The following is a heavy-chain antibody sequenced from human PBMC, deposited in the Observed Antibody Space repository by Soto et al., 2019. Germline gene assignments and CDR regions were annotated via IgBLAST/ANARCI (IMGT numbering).Heavy chain of an antibody. D-gene: IGHD3-3*01. CDR3: ARGLRFLEWSPEV. CDR1: GGSISSYY. J-gene: IGHJ6*02. V-gene: IGHV4-59*01. Sequence: EILSLTWTRPGGSISSYYWSWIRHPPGKGLEWIGYIYYSGSTNYNPSLKSRVTISVDTSKNQFSLKMSSVTAADTAVYYCARGLRFLEWSPEVWGQGTTVTVPS. CDR2: IYYSGST.